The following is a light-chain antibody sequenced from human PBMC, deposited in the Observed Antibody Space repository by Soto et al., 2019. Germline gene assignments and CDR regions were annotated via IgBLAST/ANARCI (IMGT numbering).Light chain of an antibody. CDR3: SSYTSSSTLYV. J-gene: IGLJ1*01. CDR2: DVS. Sequence: QSVLTQPASVSGSPGQSITISCTGTSSDVGGYNYVSWYKQHPGKAPKLMIYDVSNRPSGVSNRFSGSKSGNTASLTISGRQAEDEADYYCSSYTSSSTLYVFGTGTKLTVL. CDR1: SSDVGGYNY. V-gene: IGLV2-14*01.